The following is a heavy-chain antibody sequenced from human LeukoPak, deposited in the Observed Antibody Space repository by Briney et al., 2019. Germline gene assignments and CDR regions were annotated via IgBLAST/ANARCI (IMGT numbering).Heavy chain of an antibody. D-gene: IGHD2-8*01. J-gene: IGHJ4*02. CDR1: GFTFDDYA. CDR2: ISGDGGST. V-gene: IGHV3-43*02. CDR3: AKGPCTNGVCYAYYFDY. Sequence: GGSLRLSCAASGFTFDDYAMHWVRQAPGKGLEWVSLISGDGGSTYYADSAKGRFTISRDNSKNSLYLQMNSLRTEDTALYYCAKGPCTNGVCYAYYFDYWGQGTLVTVSS.